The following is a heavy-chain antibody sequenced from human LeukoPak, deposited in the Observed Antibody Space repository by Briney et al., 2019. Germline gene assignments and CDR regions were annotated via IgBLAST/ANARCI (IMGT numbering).Heavy chain of an antibody. CDR3: ARGDSGSYYVWFDP. V-gene: IGHV4-59*01. Sequence: SETLSLTCTVSGGSISSYYWSWIRQPPGKGLEWIGYIYYSGSTNYNPSLKSRVTISVDTSKNQFSLKLSSVTAADTAVYYCARGDSGSYYVWFDPWGQGTLVTVSS. D-gene: IGHD1-26*01. CDR2: IYYSGST. J-gene: IGHJ5*02. CDR1: GGSISSYY.